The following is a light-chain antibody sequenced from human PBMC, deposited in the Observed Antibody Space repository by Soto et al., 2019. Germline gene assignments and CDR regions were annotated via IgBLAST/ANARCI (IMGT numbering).Light chain of an antibody. V-gene: IGLV2-11*01. CDR3: CSYAGSYVV. CDR2: DVN. CDR1: SSDVGGYNY. Sequence: QSALTQPRSVSGSPGQSVTISCTGTSSDVGGYNYVSWYQQHPGKAPKLMIYDVNKWPSGVPDRCSGSKSGNTASLTISGLQAEEEADYYCCSYAGSYVVFGGGTQLTV. J-gene: IGLJ2*01.